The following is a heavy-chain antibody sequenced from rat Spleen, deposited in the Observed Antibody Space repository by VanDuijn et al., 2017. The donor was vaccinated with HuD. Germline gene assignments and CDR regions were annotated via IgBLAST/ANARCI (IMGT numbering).Heavy chain of an antibody. CDR3: ARHGYNSYVMDA. J-gene: IGHJ4*01. Sequence: EVQLQESGPGLVKPSQSLSLTCSVTGYSITSNYWGWIRKFPGNKMEWMGYISYSGSTSYNPSLKSRISITRNTSKNQFFLQLNSVTTEDTATYYGARHGYNSYVMDAWGQGASVTVSS. CDR1: GYSITSNY. V-gene: IGHV3-1*01. D-gene: IGHD1-9*01. CDR2: ISYSGST.